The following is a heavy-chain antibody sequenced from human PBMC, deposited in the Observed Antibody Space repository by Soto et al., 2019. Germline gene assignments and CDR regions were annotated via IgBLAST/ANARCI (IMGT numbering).Heavy chain of an antibody. CDR1: GASISSGDYY. CDR3: ARRGAGSGSFDY. Sequence: QVQLQESGPGLVKPSQTLSLTCAVSGASISSGDYYWSWIRQHPGKGLEWIGYIYYNGRASYNPYLKSRVTMSSDKSKNQFSLKLSSVTAADTAVYYCARRGAGSGSFDYWGQGALVTVSS. V-gene: IGHV4-31*11. J-gene: IGHJ4*02. CDR2: IYYNGRA. D-gene: IGHD3-10*01.